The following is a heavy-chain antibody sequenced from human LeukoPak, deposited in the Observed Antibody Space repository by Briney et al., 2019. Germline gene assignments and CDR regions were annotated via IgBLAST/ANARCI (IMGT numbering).Heavy chain of an antibody. CDR2: INPNSGGT. CDR3: ARLWFGSGSYWFDP. V-gene: IGHV1-2*02. J-gene: IGHJ5*02. Sequence: ASVKVSCKASGYTFTGYYMHWVRQAPGQGLEWMGWINPNSGGTNYAQKFQGRVTMTRDTSISTAYMELSRLRSDDTAVYYCARLWFGSGSYWFDPWGQGTLVTVS. CDR1: GYTFTGYY. D-gene: IGHD3-10*01.